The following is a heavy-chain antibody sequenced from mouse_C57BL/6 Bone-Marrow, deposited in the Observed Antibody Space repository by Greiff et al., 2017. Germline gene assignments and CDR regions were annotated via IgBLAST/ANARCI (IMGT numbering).Heavy chain of an antibody. Sequence: EVQLVESGGGFVKPGGSLKLSCAASGFTFSDYGMHWVRQAPEQGLEWVAYISSGSSTIYYADTVKGRFTISRDNDKNTLFLQMASLRSEDTAMYYCSRNYYQDYWGQGTTLTVSS. CDR3: SRNYYQDY. D-gene: IGHD1-1*01. J-gene: IGHJ2*01. V-gene: IGHV5-17*01. CDR1: GFTFSDYG. CDR2: ISSGSSTI.